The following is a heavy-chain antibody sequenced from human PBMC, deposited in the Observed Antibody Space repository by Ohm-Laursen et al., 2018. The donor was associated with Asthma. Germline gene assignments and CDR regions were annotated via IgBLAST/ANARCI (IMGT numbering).Heavy chain of an antibody. CDR3: AKGNLYDFWSGSYFDY. J-gene: IGHJ4*02. V-gene: IGHV3-23*01. D-gene: IGHD3-3*01. CDR1: GFTFSSYA. Sequence: SLRLSCAASGFTFSSYAMSWVRQAPGKGLEWVSAISGSGGSTYYADSVKGRFTISRDSSKNTLYLQMNSLRAEDTAVYYCAKGNLYDFWSGSYFDYWGQGTLVTVSS. CDR2: ISGSGGST.